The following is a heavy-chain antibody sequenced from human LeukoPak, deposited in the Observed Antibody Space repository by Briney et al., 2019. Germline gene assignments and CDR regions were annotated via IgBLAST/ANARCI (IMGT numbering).Heavy chain of an antibody. CDR3: VRSYCSTTSCYAVGAFDL. CDR2: IYYSGST. J-gene: IGHJ3*01. Sequence: SETLSLTCTVSGGSISSSSHYWGWIRQPPGKGLEWIGSIYYSGSTYYNPSLKSRVTISVDTSKNQFSLKLSSVTAADTAVYYCVRSYCSTTSCYAVGAFDLWGHGTMVTVSS. D-gene: IGHD2-2*01. V-gene: IGHV4-39*01. CDR1: GGSISSSSHY.